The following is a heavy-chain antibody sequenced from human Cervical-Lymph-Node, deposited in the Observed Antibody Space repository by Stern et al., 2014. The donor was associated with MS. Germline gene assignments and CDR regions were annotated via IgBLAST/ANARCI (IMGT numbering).Heavy chain of an antibody. Sequence: EVQLEESGGGLVQPGGSLRLSCAASGFTFSSYAMSWVRQAPGKGLEWVSAISGSGGSTYYADSVKGRFTLSRDNSKNTLYLQMNSLRAEDTAVYYCAKARGITMVRGVIIAPYFDYWGQGTLVTVSS. CDR1: GFTFSSYA. CDR2: ISGSGGST. J-gene: IGHJ4*02. V-gene: IGHV3-23*04. D-gene: IGHD3-10*01. CDR3: AKARGITMVRGVIIAPYFDY.